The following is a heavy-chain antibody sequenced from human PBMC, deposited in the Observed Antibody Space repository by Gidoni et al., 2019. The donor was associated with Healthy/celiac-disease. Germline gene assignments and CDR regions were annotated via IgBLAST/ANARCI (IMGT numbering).Heavy chain of an antibody. V-gene: IGHV4-31*03. D-gene: IGHD3-10*01. Sequence: QVQLQESGPGLVKPSQPLSLTCTVSGGSISSGGYYWSWLRQHPGKGLEWIGYIYYSGSTYYNPSLKSRVTISVDTSKNQFSLKLSSVTAADTAVYYCARDGSGSYFFDYWGQGTLVTVSS. CDR3: ARDGSGSYFFDY. CDR2: IYYSGST. CDR1: GGSISSGGYY. J-gene: IGHJ4*02.